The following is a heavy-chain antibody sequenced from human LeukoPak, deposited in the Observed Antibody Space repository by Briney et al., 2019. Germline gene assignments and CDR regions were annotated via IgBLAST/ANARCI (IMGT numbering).Heavy chain of an antibody. D-gene: IGHD2/OR15-2a*01. J-gene: IGHJ4*02. CDR3: ARDSLGAAVAYYFIY. V-gene: IGHV3-11*01. CDR2: ISNSGSFI. CDR1: GFTFSDYY. Sequence: GGSQRLSCAASGFTFSDYYMSWIRQAPGKGLEWISYISNSGSFIYYADSVKGRFTISRDNAKNSLYLQMDSLRAEDTAVYYCARDSLGAAVAYYFIYWGQGTLVTVSS.